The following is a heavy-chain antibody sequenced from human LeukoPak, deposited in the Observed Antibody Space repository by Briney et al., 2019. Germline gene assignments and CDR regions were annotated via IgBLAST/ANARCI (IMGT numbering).Heavy chain of an antibody. CDR3: ARDHGYCSSTSCYGMDV. CDR1: GFTFSSYA. V-gene: IGHV3-66*01. D-gene: IGHD2-2*01. Sequence: PGGSLRLSCAASGFTFSSYAMSWVRQAPGKGLEWVSVIYSGGSTYYADSVKGRFTISRDNSKNTLYLQMNSLRAEDTAVYYCARDHGYCSSTSCYGMDVWGQGTTVTVSS. J-gene: IGHJ6*02. CDR2: IYSGGST.